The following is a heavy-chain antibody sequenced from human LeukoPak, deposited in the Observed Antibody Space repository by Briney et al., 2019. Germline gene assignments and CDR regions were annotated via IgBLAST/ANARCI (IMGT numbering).Heavy chain of an antibody. D-gene: IGHD2-8*01. CDR3: ARGHLSPVPLYAFES. CDR2: INPKTGGT. J-gene: IGHJ4*02. V-gene: IGHV1-2*02. CDR1: GYTFSAFY. Sequence: GASVKVSCKASGYTFSAFYMHWVRQAPGQGLEWMGWINPKTGGTSSAPTFQGRVNMTRDTSINSFYMGLSGLKPDDTALYYCARGHLSPVPLYAFESWGQGTLVSVSS.